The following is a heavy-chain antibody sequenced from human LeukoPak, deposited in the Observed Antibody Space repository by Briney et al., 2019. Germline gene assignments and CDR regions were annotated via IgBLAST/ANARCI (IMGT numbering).Heavy chain of an antibody. V-gene: IGHV3-30-3*01. CDR1: GFTFSSYA. Sequence: GGSLRLSCAASGFTFSSYAMHWVRQAPGKGLEWVAVISYDGSNKYYADSVKGRFTISRDNSKNTLYLQMNSLRAEDTAVYYCARSGILTGYYLYWGQGTLVTVSS. CDR2: ISYDGSNK. J-gene: IGHJ4*02. CDR3: ARSGILTGYYLY. D-gene: IGHD3-9*01.